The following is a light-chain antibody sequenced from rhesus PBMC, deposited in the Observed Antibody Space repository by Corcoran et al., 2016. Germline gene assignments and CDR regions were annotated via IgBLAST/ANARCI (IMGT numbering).Light chain of an antibody. CDR1: SGDIGGYNR. J-gene: IGLJ1*01. Sequence: QAALTQSPSVSGSPGQSVTISCTGTSGDIGGYNRVSWYQQHPGKAPKLMIYEVSRRPSGVSDRFSGSKSVNTASLTISGLQAEDEADYYCSSYASSGTFIFGPGTRLTVL. CDR3: SSYASSGTFI. V-gene: IGLV2-13*02. CDR2: EVS.